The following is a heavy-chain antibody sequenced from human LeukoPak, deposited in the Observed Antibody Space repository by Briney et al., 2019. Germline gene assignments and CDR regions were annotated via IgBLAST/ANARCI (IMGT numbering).Heavy chain of an antibody. V-gene: IGHV3-33*01. CDR3: ARDRVAEGFYSFDY. D-gene: IGHD3-10*01. CDR2: IWDDGSNK. J-gene: IGHJ4*02. Sequence: PGGSLRLSCAASGFAFSSYVMHWVRQAPGKGLEWVAVIWDDGSNKYYADSVKGRFTTSRDNSKNTQYLQMNSLRAEDTAVYYCARDRVAEGFYSFDYWGQGTLVTVSS. CDR1: GFAFSSYV.